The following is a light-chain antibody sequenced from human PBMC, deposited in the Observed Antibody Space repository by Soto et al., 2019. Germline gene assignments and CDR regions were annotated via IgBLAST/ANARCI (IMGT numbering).Light chain of an antibody. CDR3: SSYTSSSTYV. CDR1: TSDIGSYNY. Sequence: QSVLTQPASVSGSPGQSITITCTGSTSDIGSYNYVSWYLQDPGKAPKLIIYDVSYRPSGVSNRFFGSKSGNTASLTISALQAEDEAEYYCSSYTSSSTYVFGTGTKVTVL. CDR2: DVS. J-gene: IGLJ1*01. V-gene: IGLV2-14*01.